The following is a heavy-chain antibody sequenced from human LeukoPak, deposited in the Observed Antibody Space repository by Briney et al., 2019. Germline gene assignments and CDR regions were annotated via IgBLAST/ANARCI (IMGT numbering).Heavy chain of an antibody. Sequence: ASVKVSCKASGYTFTSYAMNWVRQAPGQGLEWMGWINTNTGNPTYAQGFTGRFVFSLDTSVSTAYLQISSLKAEDTAVYYCARDILWFGESPDAFDIWGQGTMVTVSS. D-gene: IGHD3-10*01. J-gene: IGHJ3*02. CDR1: GYTFTSYA. V-gene: IGHV7-4-1*02. CDR2: INTNTGNP. CDR3: ARDILWFGESPDAFDI.